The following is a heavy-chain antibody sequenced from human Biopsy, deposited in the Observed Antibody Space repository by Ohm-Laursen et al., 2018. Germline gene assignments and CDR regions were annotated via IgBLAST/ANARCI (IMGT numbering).Heavy chain of an antibody. V-gene: IGHV4-59*11. CDR2: IYYTGET. Sequence: GTLSLTCTVSGGSMSDHYWSWLRQTPGKGLERLGDIYYTGETTYNPSLERRITISVDTSKNKFSLQLDSMTAADTAVYYCGRVWLWRGYGMDVWGQGTTVTVSS. J-gene: IGHJ6*02. CDR3: GRVWLWRGYGMDV. CDR1: GGSMSDHY. D-gene: IGHD6-19*01.